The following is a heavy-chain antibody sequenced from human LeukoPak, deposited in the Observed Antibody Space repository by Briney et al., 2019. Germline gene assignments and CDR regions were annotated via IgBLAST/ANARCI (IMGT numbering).Heavy chain of an antibody. D-gene: IGHD2/OR15-2a*01. Sequence: GGSLRLSCAASGFTFDAYEINWVRQAPGKGLEWVSYISGSGRTIYCADSVKGRFTISWDNAKNSVYLQMNRLRAEDTAVYYCARGVYGRFDSWGQGTLVTVSS. V-gene: IGHV3-48*03. CDR3: ARGVYGRFDS. CDR1: GFTFDAYE. J-gene: IGHJ5*01. CDR2: ISGSGRTI.